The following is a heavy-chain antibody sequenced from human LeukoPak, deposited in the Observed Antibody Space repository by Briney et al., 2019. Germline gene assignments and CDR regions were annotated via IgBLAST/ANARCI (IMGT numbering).Heavy chain of an antibody. D-gene: IGHD6-13*01. Sequence: SETLSLTCAVSGGSVGSDTYSWSWIRQPPGKGLEWIGYIYYSGRTYYNPSLKSRVTISVDTSKNQFSLKLTSVTAADTAVYYCARGRAAAGRLDYWGQGTLVTVSS. J-gene: IGHJ4*02. V-gene: IGHV4-30-4*07. CDR2: IYYSGRT. CDR3: ARGRAAAGRLDY. CDR1: GGSVGSDTYS.